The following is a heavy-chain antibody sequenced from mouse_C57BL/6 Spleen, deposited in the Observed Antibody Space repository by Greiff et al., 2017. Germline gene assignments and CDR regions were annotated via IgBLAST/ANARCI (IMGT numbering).Heavy chain of an antibody. Sequence: EVQGVESGGGLVKPGGSLKLSCAASGFTFSSYAMSWVRQTPEKRLEWVATISDGGSYTYYPDNVKGRFTISRDNAKNNLYLQMSHLKSEDTAMYYCARDGTQGNYWGQGTTLTVSS. D-gene: IGHD4-1*01. CDR3: ARDGTQGNY. CDR2: ISDGGSYT. V-gene: IGHV5-4*01. J-gene: IGHJ2*01. CDR1: GFTFSSYA.